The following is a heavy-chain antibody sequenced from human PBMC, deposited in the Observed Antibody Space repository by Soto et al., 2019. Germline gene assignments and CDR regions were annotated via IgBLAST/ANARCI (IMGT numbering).Heavy chain of an antibody. CDR2: ISARGGSS. J-gene: IGHJ4*02. Sequence: DVQLLESGGGLVQPGGSPRLSCAASGFSFSSYAMVWVRQAPGKGLEWVAVISARGGSSYFADSVKGRFTLSRDNSKNVLSLEMNSLRAEDTAIYFCAKGSIEYSASVDNWGQGTLVVVSS. V-gene: IGHV3-23*01. D-gene: IGHD5-12*01. CDR1: GFSFSSYA. CDR3: AKGSIEYSASVDN.